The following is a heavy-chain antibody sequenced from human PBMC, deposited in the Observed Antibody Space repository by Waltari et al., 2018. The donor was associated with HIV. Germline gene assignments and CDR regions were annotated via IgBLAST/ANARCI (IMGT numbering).Heavy chain of an antibody. CDR1: GYTFTDYY. CDR2: LNPNSGGK. V-gene: IGHV1-2*02. D-gene: IGHD6-6*01. J-gene: IGHJ6*02. CDR3: ARDRHSNSRILGYYYGMDV. Sequence: QVQLVQSGAEVKKPGASVKVSCKASGYTFTDYYMHWVRQAPGQGLEWMGWLNPNSGGKNYAQKFQGRVTMTRDTSISTAYMELSRLRSDDTAVYYCARDRHSNSRILGYYYGMDVWGQGTTVTVSS.